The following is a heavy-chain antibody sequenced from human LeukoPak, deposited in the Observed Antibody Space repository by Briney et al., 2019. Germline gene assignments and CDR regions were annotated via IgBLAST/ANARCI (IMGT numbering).Heavy chain of an antibody. J-gene: IGHJ4*02. CDR3: AKHRAFSSGYFFDC. Sequence: GGSLRLSCAASGFTVSSNYMSWVRQAPGKGLEWVSVIYSGGSTYYADSVKGRFTVSRDNSKNTLYLQMNSLRAEDTAVYYCAKHRAFSSGYFFDCWGQGTLVTVSS. D-gene: IGHD3-22*01. CDR2: IYSGGST. V-gene: IGHV3-53*01. CDR1: GFTVSSNY.